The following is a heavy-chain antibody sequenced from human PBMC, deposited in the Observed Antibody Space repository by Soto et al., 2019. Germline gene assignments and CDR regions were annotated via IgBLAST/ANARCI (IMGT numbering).Heavy chain of an antibody. Sequence: QVQLQESGPGLVRPSQTLSLTCTVSGGSINSEHYHWTWIRQAPGKGLEWIGYIHYIGSIRYNPSLQSRLTMSVDTSKNLFALKRMSVSAVYTAVYFCVRDDDVSNSDYYILDVWCQKTTVTVS. V-gene: IGHV4-30-4*01. J-gene: IGHJ6*02. CDR3: VRDDDVSNSDYYILDV. D-gene: IGHD2-2*01. CDR2: IHYIGSI. CDR1: GGSINSEHYH.